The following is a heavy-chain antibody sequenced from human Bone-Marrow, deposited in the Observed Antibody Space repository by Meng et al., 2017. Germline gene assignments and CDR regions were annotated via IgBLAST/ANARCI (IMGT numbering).Heavy chain of an antibody. Sequence: QVHLWQSGSELKKAWADVKVSCKAYGYTFTSYAMNWVRQAPGQGLEWMGWINTNTGNPTYAQGFTGRFVFSLDTSVSTAYLQISSLKAEDTAVYYCARTYYYDSSGYYYFDYWGQGTLVTVSS. CDR3: ARTYYYDSSGYYYFDY. V-gene: IGHV7-4-1*02. D-gene: IGHD3-22*01. J-gene: IGHJ4*02. CDR2: INTNTGNP. CDR1: GYTFTSYA.